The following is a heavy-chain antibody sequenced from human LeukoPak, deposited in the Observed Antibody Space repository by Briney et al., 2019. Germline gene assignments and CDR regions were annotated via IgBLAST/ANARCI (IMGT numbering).Heavy chain of an antibody. Sequence: PGGSLRLSCAASGFIVSSNYMSWVRQAPGKGLGWVSVIYSGGSTYYADSVKGRFTISRDNSKNTLYLQINSLRAEGTAVYYCAPIAIRSGYWGQGTLVTVSS. D-gene: IGHD3-9*01. V-gene: IGHV3-66*01. CDR3: APIAIRSGY. J-gene: IGHJ4*02. CDR1: GFIVSSNY. CDR2: IYSGGST.